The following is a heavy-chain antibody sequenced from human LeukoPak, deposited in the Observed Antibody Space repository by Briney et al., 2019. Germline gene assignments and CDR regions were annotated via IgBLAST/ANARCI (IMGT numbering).Heavy chain of an antibody. CDR2: FDPEDGET. CDR3: ATYQLLTLHSFDY. Sequence: GASVKVSCKVSGYTLTELSMHWVRQAPGKGLEWMGGFDPEDGETIYAQKFQGRITMTEDTSTDTAYMELSRLRSEETAVYYCATYQLLTLHSFDYWGQRTLVTVSS. D-gene: IGHD2-2*01. V-gene: IGHV1-24*01. J-gene: IGHJ4*02. CDR1: GYTLTELS.